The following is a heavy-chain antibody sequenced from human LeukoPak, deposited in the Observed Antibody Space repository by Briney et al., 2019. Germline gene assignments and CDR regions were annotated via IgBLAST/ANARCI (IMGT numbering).Heavy chain of an antibody. CDR2: ISAYNGNT. CDR3: ARDPLYYDILTGYYLGHWFDP. V-gene: IGHV1-18*01. Sequence: ASVKVFCTASGYTFTSYGISWVRQAPGQGLEWMGWISAYNGNTNYAQKLQGRVTMTTDTSTSTAYMELRSLRSDDTAVYYCARDPLYYDILTGYYLGHWFDPWGQGTLVTVSS. D-gene: IGHD3-9*01. CDR1: GYTFTSYG. J-gene: IGHJ5*02.